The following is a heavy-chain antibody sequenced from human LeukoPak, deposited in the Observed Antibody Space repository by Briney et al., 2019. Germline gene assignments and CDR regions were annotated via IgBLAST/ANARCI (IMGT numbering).Heavy chain of an antibody. CDR3: AKGESITSAWFES. CDR2: ISSDEINE. J-gene: IGHJ5*01. V-gene: IGHV3-30*18. D-gene: IGHD5-24*01. CDR1: GFSFRSYG. Sequence: GGFLRLSCAASGFSFRSYGMHWVRQAPGKGLEWVAVISSDEINEYYADSVKGRFTISRDNSKNTLYLQINSLRGEDTAVYYCAKGESITSAWFESWGQGTLVTVSS.